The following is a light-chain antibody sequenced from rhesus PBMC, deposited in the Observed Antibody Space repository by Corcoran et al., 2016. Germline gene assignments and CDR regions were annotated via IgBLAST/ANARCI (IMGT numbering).Light chain of an antibody. CDR2: EVS. CDR1: QSRLGSEDGMTY. Sequence: DIVMTQTPLSLPVTPGEPASISCRSSQSRLGSEDGMTYLDWYLQKPGPSPQLLIYEVSNRPAGVPDRFSGSGSDTDFTLKISRVEAEGVGLYYCMQALEFPLTFGGGTKVEIK. CDR3: MQALEFPLT. J-gene: IGKJ4*01. V-gene: IGKV2-104*02.